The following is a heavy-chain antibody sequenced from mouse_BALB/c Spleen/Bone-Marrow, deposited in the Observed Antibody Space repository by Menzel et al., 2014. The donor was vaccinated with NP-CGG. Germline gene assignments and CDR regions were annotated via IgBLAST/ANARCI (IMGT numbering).Heavy chain of an antibody. CDR3: AKRVNYRYDFVC. CDR1: EYTFTSYV. J-gene: IGHJ2*01. V-gene: IGHV1-14*01. D-gene: IGHD2-14*01. CDR2: INPYNDGT. Sequence: EVQLQQSGPELVKPGASVKMSCKASEYTFTSYVMHWVKQKPGQGLEWIGYINPYNDGTKYNEKFKGMATLTSDRSSSTAYMELNSLTSEDSAVYYCAKRVNYRYDFVCCAQGATLTICS.